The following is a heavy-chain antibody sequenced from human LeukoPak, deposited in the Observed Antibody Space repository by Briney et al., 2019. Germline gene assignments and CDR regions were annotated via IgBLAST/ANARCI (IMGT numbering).Heavy chain of an antibody. V-gene: IGHV1-46*04. Sequence: ASVKVSFKASGYTFTRYYMHWVRQAPGQGLEWMGIINPSGGTTSYAQKLQGRVTMTRDTSTTTVYMELSSLRFEDTAVYYCARGKEGSGWYGGWFDPWGQGTLVTVSS. CDR3: ARGKEGSGWYGGWFDP. CDR1: GYTFTRYY. CDR2: INPSGGTT. D-gene: IGHD6-19*01. J-gene: IGHJ5*02.